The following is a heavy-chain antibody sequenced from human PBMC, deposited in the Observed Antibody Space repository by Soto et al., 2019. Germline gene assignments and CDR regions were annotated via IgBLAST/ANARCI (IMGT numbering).Heavy chain of an antibody. D-gene: IGHD3-10*01. CDR3: ARDRVVTMVRGVTWPLYYYGMDV. V-gene: IGHV1-2*02. J-gene: IGHJ6*02. Sequence: ASVKVSCKASGYTLIGHHMHWVRQAPGQGLEWMGWINPKSGATSYAQKFQGRVTMTRDTSISTVYMELSRLRSDDTAVYYCARDRVVTMVRGVTWPLYYYGMDVWGQGTTVTVSS. CDR2: INPKSGAT. CDR1: GYTLIGHH.